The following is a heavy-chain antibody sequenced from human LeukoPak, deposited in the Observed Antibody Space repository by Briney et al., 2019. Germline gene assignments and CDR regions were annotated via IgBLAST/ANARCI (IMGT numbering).Heavy chain of an antibody. CDR3: ARGGYDYVWGSYRVFDY. CDR1: GFTFSSYA. V-gene: IGHV3-64*01. Sequence: PGGSLRLSCAASGFTFSSYAMHWVRQAPGKGLEYVSAISSNEGSTYYANSVKGRFTISRDNSKNTLYLQMGSLRAEDMAVYYCARGGYDYVWGSYRVFDYWGQGTLVTVSS. CDR2: ISSNEGST. D-gene: IGHD3-16*02. J-gene: IGHJ4*02.